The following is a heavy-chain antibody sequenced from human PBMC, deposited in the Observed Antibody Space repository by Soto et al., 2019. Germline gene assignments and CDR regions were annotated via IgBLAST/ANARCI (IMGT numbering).Heavy chain of an antibody. D-gene: IGHD3-22*01. CDR1: GGSISSSPYY. Sequence: SETLSLTCSVSGGSISSSPYYWGWIRQPPGKGLEWLGTIYYSGTTSYNPSLKSRVIISVDTSNNQLFLKLRSVTAADTAVYYCARHRQYYDTSGYQQRYFDYWGQGTQVTVSS. CDR3: ARHRQYYDTSGYQQRYFDY. J-gene: IGHJ4*02. V-gene: IGHV4-39*01. CDR2: IYYSGTT.